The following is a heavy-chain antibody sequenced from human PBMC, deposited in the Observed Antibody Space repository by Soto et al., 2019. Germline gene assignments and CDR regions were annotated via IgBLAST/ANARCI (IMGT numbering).Heavy chain of an antibody. V-gene: IGHV3-23*01. J-gene: IGHJ4*02. Sequence: PGGSLRLSCAASGFTFSSYAMSWVRQAPGKGLEWVSAISGSGGSTYYADSVKGRFTISRDNSKNTLYLQMNSLRAEDTAVYYCAKDNPGIAVAGTVTKNYFDYWGQGTLVTVSS. CDR1: GFTFSSYA. CDR2: ISGSGGST. CDR3: AKDNPGIAVAGTVTKNYFDY. D-gene: IGHD6-19*01.